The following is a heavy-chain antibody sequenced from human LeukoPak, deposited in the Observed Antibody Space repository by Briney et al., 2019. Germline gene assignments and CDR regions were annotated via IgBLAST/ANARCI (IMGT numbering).Heavy chain of an antibody. V-gene: IGHV3-23*01. CDR2: ISGNGGST. D-gene: IGHD3-16*01. CDR1: GFPFSRYS. J-gene: IGHJ4*02. CDR3: AKGSTLKLDF. Sequence: GGSLRLSCSTSGFPFSRYSMTWVRQAPGKGLEWLSHISGNGGSTYYADSVKGRFTVSRDNSNNTLYLHLSSLGTEDTAVYFCAKGSTLKLDFWGQGNMVTVSS.